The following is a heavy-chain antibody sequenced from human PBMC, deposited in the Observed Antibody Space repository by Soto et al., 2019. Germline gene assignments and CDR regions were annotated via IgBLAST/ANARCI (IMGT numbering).Heavy chain of an antibody. V-gene: IGHV5-51*01. CDR3: ARGSARGIQPNWFDP. Sequence: HGESLKISCKGSGYSFTSYWIGWVRQMPGKGLEWMGIIYPGDSDTRYSPSFQGQVTISADKSISTAYLQWSSLKASDTAMYYCARGSARGIQPNWFDPWGQGTLVTVSS. CDR1: GYSFTSYW. D-gene: IGHD3-10*01. CDR2: IYPGDSDT. J-gene: IGHJ5*02.